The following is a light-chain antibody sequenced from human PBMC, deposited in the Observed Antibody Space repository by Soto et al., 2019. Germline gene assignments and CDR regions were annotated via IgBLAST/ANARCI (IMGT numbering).Light chain of an antibody. CDR2: HAS. CDR1: QNINNN. Sequence: EIVMTQSPATLSVSPGERATLSCSASQNINNNLAWYQQKPGQVPRLLIYHASTGATGIPARFSGSGSGTELTLTISSVQSEDFAVYYCQQYNDWPLTFGGGTKVEIK. J-gene: IGKJ4*01. V-gene: IGKV3-15*01. CDR3: QQYNDWPLT.